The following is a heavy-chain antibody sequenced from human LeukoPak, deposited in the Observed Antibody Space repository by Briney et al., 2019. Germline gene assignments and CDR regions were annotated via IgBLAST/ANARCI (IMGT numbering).Heavy chain of an antibody. J-gene: IGHJ3*01. D-gene: IGHD3-10*01. CDR1: GFSLRNYW. V-gene: IGHV3-74*01. CDR2: VSTDGTTT. Sequence: PGGSLRLSCAASGFSLRNYWMHWVRQVPGRGLVWVSHVSTDGTTTNYADSVKGRLTISRDNARNTLSLQVSSLKVEDTGVYFCARTRGRTVFDLWGQGTMATVSS. CDR3: ARTRGRTVFDL.